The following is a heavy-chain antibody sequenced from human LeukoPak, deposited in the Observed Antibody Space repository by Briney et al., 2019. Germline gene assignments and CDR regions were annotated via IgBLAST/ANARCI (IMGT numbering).Heavy chain of an antibody. CDR3: ARRRITMVRGVIIKFPLDY. CDR1: GGSFSGDY. J-gene: IGHJ4*02. V-gene: IGHV4-34*01. CDR2: INHSGST. D-gene: IGHD3-10*01. Sequence: SETLSLTCAVYGGSFSGDYWCWIRQPPGKGLEWIGEINHSGSTNYNPSLKSRVTISLDTSKNQFSLKLSSVTAADTAVYYCARRRITMVRGVIIKFPLDYWGQGNLVTVSS.